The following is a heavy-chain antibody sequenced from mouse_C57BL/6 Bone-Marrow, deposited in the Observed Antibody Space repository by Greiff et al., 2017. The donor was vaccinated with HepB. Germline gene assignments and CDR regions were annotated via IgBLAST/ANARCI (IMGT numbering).Heavy chain of an antibody. Sequence: EVQLQQSVAELVMPGASVKLSCTASGFNIQNTYMHWVKQRPEQGLEWIGRIDPANGNTKYAPKFQGKATITADTSSNTAYLQLSSLTSEDSAIYYYARGYYVTSWYFDVWCTGTTVTVSS. J-gene: IGHJ1*03. CDR2: IDPANGNT. CDR1: GFNIQNTY. D-gene: IGHD1-1*01. CDR3: ARGYYVTSWYFDV. V-gene: IGHV14-3*01.